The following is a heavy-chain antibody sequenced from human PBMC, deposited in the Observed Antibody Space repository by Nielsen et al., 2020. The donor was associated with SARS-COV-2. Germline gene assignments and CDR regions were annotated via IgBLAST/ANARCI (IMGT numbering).Heavy chain of an antibody. J-gene: IGHJ6*02. Sequence: WIRQPPGKGLEWVAVISYDGSNKYYADSVKGRFTISRDNSKNTLCLQMNSLRAEDTAVYYCAREEGYYGSGSYRNYYYYYGMDVWGQGTTVTVSS. CDR2: ISYDGSNK. D-gene: IGHD3-10*01. V-gene: IGHV3-30-3*01. CDR3: AREEGYYGSGSYRNYYYYYGMDV.